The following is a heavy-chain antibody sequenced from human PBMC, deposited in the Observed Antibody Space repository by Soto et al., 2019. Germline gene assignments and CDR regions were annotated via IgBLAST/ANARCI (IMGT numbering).Heavy chain of an antibody. Sequence: GSLRLSCAASGFTFSSYWMHWVRQAPGKGLVWVSRINSDGSSTSYADSVKGRFTISRDNAKNTLYLQMNSLRAEDTAVYYCARDYSSSWTYYYYYMDVWGKGTTVTVSS. D-gene: IGHD6-6*01. CDR2: INSDGSST. CDR3: ARDYSSSWTYYYYYMDV. CDR1: GFTFSSYW. V-gene: IGHV3-74*01. J-gene: IGHJ6*03.